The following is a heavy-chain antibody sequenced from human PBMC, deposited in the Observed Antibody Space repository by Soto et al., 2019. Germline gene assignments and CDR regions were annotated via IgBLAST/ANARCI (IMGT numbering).Heavy chain of an antibody. J-gene: IGHJ1*01. D-gene: IGHD6-19*01. V-gene: IGHV1-8*01. CDR1: GYTFTSFD. Sequence: ASVKVSCKASGYTFTSFDINWVRQATGQGLEWMGWMNPNNGITGYAHKFQGRVTMTGNTSISTAYMELSSLRSEDTAVYYCARVGVSSGWYEQYFQHWGQGTLVTVSS. CDR3: ARVGVSSGWYEQYFQH. CDR2: MNPNNGIT.